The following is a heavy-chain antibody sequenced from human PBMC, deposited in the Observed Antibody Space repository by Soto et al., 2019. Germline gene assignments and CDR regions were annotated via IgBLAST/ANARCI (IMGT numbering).Heavy chain of an antibody. CDR2: ISYDGSNK. Sequence: QVQLVESGGGVVQPGRSLRLSCAASGFTFSSYGMHWVRQAPGKGLEWVAVISYDGSNKYYADSVKGRFTISRDNSKNTLYLQMNSLRAEVTAVYYCAKGLMVYARGPKYYFDYWGQGTLVTVSS. CDR1: GFTFSSYG. D-gene: IGHD2-8*01. CDR3: AKGLMVYARGPKYYFDY. J-gene: IGHJ4*02. V-gene: IGHV3-30*18.